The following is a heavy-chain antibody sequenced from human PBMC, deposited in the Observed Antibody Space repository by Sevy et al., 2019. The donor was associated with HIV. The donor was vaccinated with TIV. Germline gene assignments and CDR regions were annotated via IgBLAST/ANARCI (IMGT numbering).Heavy chain of an antibody. CDR1: GFTFSSYG. CDR2: IWFDGSNT. Sequence: GGSLRLSCAASGFTFSSYGMHWVRQAPGKGLEWVAVIWFDGSNTFYADSVKGRFTISRDIAKNTLHLQMNSLRAEDTAVYDCARDLEFYDYGAYGPSFMPDYWGQGTLVTVSS. V-gene: IGHV3-33*01. J-gene: IGHJ4*02. CDR3: ARDLEFYDYGAYGPSFMPDY. D-gene: IGHD4-17*01.